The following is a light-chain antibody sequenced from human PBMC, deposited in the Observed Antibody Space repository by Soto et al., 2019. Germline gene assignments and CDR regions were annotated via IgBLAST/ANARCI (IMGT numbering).Light chain of an antibody. V-gene: IGKV3-20*01. Sequence: ESVFTKSPVTLYFSQGERSTLSCMGSQSVSSSYLAWYQQTPGQAPRLLIYGASSRATGIPDRFSGSGSGTDFTLTISSLQSEHFAVYYCQQYNTWPPTTFGQGIRLEIK. CDR3: QQYNTWPPTT. CDR1: QSVSSSY. J-gene: IGKJ5*01. CDR2: GAS.